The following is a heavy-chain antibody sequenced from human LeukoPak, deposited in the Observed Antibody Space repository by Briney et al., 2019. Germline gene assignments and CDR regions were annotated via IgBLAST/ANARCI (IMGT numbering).Heavy chain of an antibody. J-gene: IGHJ6*02. CDR2: ISFDGTNK. CDR3: AREVAVSGTENGAFNV. V-gene: IGHV3-30-3*01. Sequence: GGSLRLSCAASGFSFSSYAMHWVRQAPGKGLEWVAVISFDGTNKYYADSVKGRLTISRDNSENTLHLQMNSLRAEDTAVYFCAREVAVSGTENGAFNVWGPGTTVIVSS. D-gene: IGHD6-19*01. CDR1: GFSFSSYA.